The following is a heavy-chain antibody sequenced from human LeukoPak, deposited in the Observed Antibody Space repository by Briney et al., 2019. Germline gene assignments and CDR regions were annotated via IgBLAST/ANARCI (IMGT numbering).Heavy chain of an antibody. CDR2: IYYSGST. J-gene: IGHJ3*02. CDR1: GGSISSSSSY. Sequence: SETLSLTCTVSGGSISSSSSYWGWIRQPPGKGLKWIGSIYYSGSTYYNPSLKSRVTISVDTSKNQFSLKLSSVTAADTAVYYCARVSEWELLPDAFDIWGRGTMVTVSS. D-gene: IGHD1-26*01. CDR3: ARVSEWELLPDAFDI. V-gene: IGHV4-39*07.